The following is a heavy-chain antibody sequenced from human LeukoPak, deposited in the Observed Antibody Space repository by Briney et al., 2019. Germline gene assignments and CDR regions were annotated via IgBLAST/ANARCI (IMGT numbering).Heavy chain of an antibody. J-gene: IGHJ4*02. D-gene: IGHD6-13*01. CDR3: ARSGGYSSNWDAHIEY. Sequence: GESLTLSCAPCGFNFNSYWMTCARQARGGAREWVANIRLDGSEKYYVDSVKGRFTISRDNAKNSLYLQIDSVRGEHTAVYYCARSGGYSSNWDAHIEYWGQGTVVTVSS. CDR1: GFNFNSYW. V-gene: IGHV3-7*01. CDR2: IRLDGSEK.